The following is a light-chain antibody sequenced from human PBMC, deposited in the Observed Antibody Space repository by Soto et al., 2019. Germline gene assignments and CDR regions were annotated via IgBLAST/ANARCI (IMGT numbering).Light chain of an antibody. J-gene: IGKJ3*01. CDR3: HQYGSSPLDT. Sequence: EIVLTQSPGTLSLSPGERATLSCRGSQTISSSFLAWYQQKPGQAPRLLIYRASRRAPGIPDRFSGSGSWTEFTLTISRLQPEDFAVYYCHQYGSSPLDTFGPGTKVEIK. CDR1: QTISSSF. CDR2: RAS. V-gene: IGKV3-20*01.